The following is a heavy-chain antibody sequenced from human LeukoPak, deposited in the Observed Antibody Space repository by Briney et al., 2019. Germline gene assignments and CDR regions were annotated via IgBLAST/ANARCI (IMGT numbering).Heavy chain of an antibody. CDR1: GFSVSNNY. CDR3: TRGRVGGIDY. D-gene: IGHD1-26*01. CDR2: INSDGTSA. Sequence: PGGSLRLSCVVSGFSVSNNYVSWVRQAPGKGLEWVSVINSDGTSARYADSAKGRFTISRDNANNTIHLQMNGLRAEDTAVYYCTRGRVGGIDYWGQGTLVTVSS. J-gene: IGHJ4*02. V-gene: IGHV3-74*01.